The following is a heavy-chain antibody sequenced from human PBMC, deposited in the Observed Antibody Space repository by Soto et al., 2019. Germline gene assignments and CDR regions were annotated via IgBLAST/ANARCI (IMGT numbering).Heavy chain of an antibody. J-gene: IGHJ6*02. Sequence: QVQLVQSGAEVKKPGASVKVSCRASGYPFTGYYVHWVRQAPGQGPEWMGWVSPKSGETHYVQKCQGRVTMTTDPSTSTPSMDLTRLRSDDTAVYYCARRPMWRQLAQDYGTDVWSRGTTITVSS. D-gene: IGHD5-18*01. CDR1: GYPFTGYY. CDR3: ARRPMWRQLAQDYGTDV. V-gene: IGHV1-2*02. CDR2: VSPKSGET.